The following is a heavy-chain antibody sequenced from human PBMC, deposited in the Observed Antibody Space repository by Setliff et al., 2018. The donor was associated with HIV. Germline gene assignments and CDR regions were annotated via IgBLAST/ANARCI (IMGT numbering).Heavy chain of an antibody. J-gene: IGHJ4*02. CDR3: ARDGSRQRPSGMAD. CDR2: ISSDGSVI. Sequence: LSLTCTVSDGPFSSYYWSWVRLAPGKGLEWVADISSDGSVINYAESVKGRFTISRDNGKNSVYLQMNSLRAEDTAIYYCARDGSRQRPSGMADWGQGTKVTVSS. CDR1: DGPFSSYY. V-gene: IGHV3-48*03. D-gene: IGHD2-15*01.